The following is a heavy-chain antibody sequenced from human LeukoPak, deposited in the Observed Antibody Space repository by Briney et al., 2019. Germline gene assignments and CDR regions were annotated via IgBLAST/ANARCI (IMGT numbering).Heavy chain of an antibody. CDR2: ISGSGGST. J-gene: IGHJ4*02. CDR1: GFTFSNYA. CDR3: AKTLTMELLLGDY. D-gene: IGHD2-2*01. V-gene: IGHV3-23*01. Sequence: GGSLRLSCAASGFTFSNYAMSWVRQAPGKGLEWVSAISGSGGSTYYADSVKGRFTISRDNSKNTLYLQMNSLRAEDTAVYYCAKTLTMELLLGDYWGQGTLVTVSS.